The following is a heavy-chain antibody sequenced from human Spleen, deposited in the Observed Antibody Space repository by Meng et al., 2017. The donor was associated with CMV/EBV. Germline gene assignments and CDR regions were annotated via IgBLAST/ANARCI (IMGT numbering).Heavy chain of an antibody. CDR3: ARSWDGMDV. CDR1: GFTFSTYG. J-gene: IGHJ6*02. D-gene: IGHD6-13*01. Sequence: GESLKISCAASGFTFSTYGMHWVRQAPGKGLEWVASISTSSTYIYYADSVKGRFTISRDNAKNSVYLQMNSLSAEDTGVYYCARSWDGMDVWGQGTTVTVSS. V-gene: IGHV3-21*01. CDR2: ISTSSTYI.